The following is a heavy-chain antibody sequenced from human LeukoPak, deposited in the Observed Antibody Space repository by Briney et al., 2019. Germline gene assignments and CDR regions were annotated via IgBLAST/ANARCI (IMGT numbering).Heavy chain of an antibody. Sequence: GGSLRLSCAASGFTFSTFGMHWVRQAPGKGLEWVSVISNDGSNKYYVDSVKGRFTISRDNSKNTLCLQMNSLREEDTAVYYCAKDEGYCSGGSCYRTDYWGQGTLVTVSS. CDR3: AKDEGYCSGGSCYRTDY. CDR2: ISNDGSNK. D-gene: IGHD2-15*01. V-gene: IGHV3-30*18. CDR1: GFTFSTFG. J-gene: IGHJ4*02.